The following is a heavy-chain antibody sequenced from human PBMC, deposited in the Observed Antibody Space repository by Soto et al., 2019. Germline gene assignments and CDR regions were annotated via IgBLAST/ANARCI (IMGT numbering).Heavy chain of an antibody. CDR3: ARRWGGTFDI. D-gene: IGHD3-10*01. J-gene: IGHJ3*02. CDR1: GGSISSYY. Sequence: SETLSLTCTVSGGSISSYYWSWIRQPPGKGLEWIGYIYYSGSTNYNPSLKSRVTISVDTSKNQFSLRLNSVTAADTAVYYCARRWGGTFDIWGQGPMVT. CDR2: IYYSGST. V-gene: IGHV4-59*08.